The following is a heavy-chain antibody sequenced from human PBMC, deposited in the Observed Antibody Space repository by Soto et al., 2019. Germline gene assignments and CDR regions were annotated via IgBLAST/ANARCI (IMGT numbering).Heavy chain of an antibody. Sequence: VQLAKSGAEVRKPGSSVKVSCKASGGTFSGYAITWVRQAPGQGLEWMGGSIPIFGTPTYAQKFQGRVTITADESTATTYIELSSLKSEDTAVYYCARGDSPYYYDSSGYYNDYWGQGTLVTVSS. CDR2: SIPIFGTP. CDR3: ARGDSPYYYDSSGYYNDY. D-gene: IGHD3-22*01. V-gene: IGHV1-69*01. J-gene: IGHJ4*02. CDR1: GGTFSGYA.